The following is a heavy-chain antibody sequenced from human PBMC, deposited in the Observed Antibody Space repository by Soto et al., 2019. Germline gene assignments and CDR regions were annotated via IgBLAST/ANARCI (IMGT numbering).Heavy chain of an antibody. Sequence: GGSLRLSCAASGFTFSSYAMSWVRQAPGKGLEWVSAISGSGGSTYYADSVKGRFTISRDNSKNTLYLQMNSLRAEDTAVYYCAKDNDFWSGPKPNWFDPWGQGTLVTVSS. V-gene: IGHV3-23*01. CDR1: GFTFSSYA. CDR3: AKDNDFWSGPKPNWFDP. J-gene: IGHJ5*02. CDR2: ISGSGGST. D-gene: IGHD3-3*01.